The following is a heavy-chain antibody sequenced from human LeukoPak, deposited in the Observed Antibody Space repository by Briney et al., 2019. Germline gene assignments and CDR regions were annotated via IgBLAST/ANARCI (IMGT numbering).Heavy chain of an antibody. J-gene: IGHJ4*02. D-gene: IGHD2-2*01. CDR2: VYPGDSYI. CDR3: ATTLGHCTSTSCSLYY. V-gene: IGHV5-51*01. CDR1: GYIF. Sequence: GESLKISCKGSGYIFIDWVRQMPGKGLEWVGIVYPGDSYIRYSPSFQGQVTISADKSIGTAYLQWNSLKASDTAMYYCATTLGHCTSTSCSLYYWGQGTLVTVSS.